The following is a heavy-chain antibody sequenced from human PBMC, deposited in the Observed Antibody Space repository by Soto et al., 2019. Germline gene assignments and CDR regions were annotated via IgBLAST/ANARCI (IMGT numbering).Heavy chain of an antibody. CDR1: GYTFTSYD. CDR2: MNPNSGNT. Sequence: ASVKVSCKASGYTFTSYDINWVRQATGQGLEWMGWMNPNSGNTGYAQKFQGRVTMTRNTSISTAYMELSSLRSEDTAVYYCARGRKDIVVVPAASYYYYGMDVWGQGTTVTVSS. J-gene: IGHJ6*02. D-gene: IGHD2-2*01. V-gene: IGHV1-8*01. CDR3: ARGRKDIVVVPAASYYYYGMDV.